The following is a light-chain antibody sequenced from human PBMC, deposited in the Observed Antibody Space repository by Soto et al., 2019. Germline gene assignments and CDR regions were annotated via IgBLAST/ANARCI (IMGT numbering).Light chain of an antibody. J-gene: IGKJ3*01. Sequence: EIVLTQSPATLSLSPGERATLSCRASQRVSSYLDWYQQKPGQAPRLLIYDASNRATGIPARFSGSGSGTDFTITISSREPEDFAVYYCQQRSNWPPLFTFGPGTKVDIK. V-gene: IGKV3-11*01. CDR3: QQRSNWPPLFT. CDR1: QRVSSY. CDR2: DAS.